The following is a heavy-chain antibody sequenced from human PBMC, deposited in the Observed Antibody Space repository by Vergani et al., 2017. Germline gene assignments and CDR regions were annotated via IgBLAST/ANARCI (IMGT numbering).Heavy chain of an antibody. CDR1: GFFFSDYY. Sequence: VQLVESGGGLVKPGGSLRLSCTASGFFFSDYYMSWLRQAPGKGLEWISYIASSDTTVYYADSVKGRFTISRDNAKNSLYLEMNSLRAEDTAVYYCARDYLDFSGSGSPYYFDHWVQGTQVTVSS. CDR3: ARDYLDFSGSGSPYYFDH. J-gene: IGHJ4*02. D-gene: IGHD3-10*01. CDR2: IASSDTTV. V-gene: IGHV3-11*04.